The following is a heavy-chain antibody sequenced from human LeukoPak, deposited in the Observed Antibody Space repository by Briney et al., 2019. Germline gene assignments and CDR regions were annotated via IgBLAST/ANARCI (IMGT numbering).Heavy chain of an antibody. CDR3: AREGGNFDFDS. V-gene: IGHV4-31*03. D-gene: IGHD4-23*01. Sequence: PSQTLSLTCTVSGDSINIHHHFWGWIRQHPGRGLEWIGYVNYIGSTFYNPSLKSRVTISLDTSKNQISLNLTTVTAADTAVYYCAREGGNFDFDSWGQGSLVTVSS. J-gene: IGHJ4*02. CDR2: VNYIGST. CDR1: GDSINIHHHF.